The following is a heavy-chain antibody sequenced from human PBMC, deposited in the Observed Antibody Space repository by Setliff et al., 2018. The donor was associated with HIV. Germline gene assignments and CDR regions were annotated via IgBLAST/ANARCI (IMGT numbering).Heavy chain of an antibody. V-gene: IGHV1-18*01. Sequence: ASVKVSCKASGYTFISYGISWVRQAPGQGLEWMGWISAYHINTKYAQEFQGRVTMTTDTSTNTAYMELRSLRSVDSAVYYCARMKTETAAYFYSYMDVWGKGTTVTVSS. CDR1: GYTFISYG. CDR3: ARMKTETAAYFYSYMDV. CDR2: ISAYHINT. J-gene: IGHJ6*03. D-gene: IGHD2-21*02.